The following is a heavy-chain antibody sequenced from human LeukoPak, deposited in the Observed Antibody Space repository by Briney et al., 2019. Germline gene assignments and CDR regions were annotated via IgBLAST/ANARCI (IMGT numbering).Heavy chain of an antibody. V-gene: IGHV3-23*01. D-gene: IGHD5-18*01. CDR1: GFGSKNYA. Sequence: SGGSLRLSCTTSGFGSKNYAMSWVRLAPGKGLEWGSIISATGVNTYYADSVKGRFTISRDNSKNTLYLQMNSLRAEDTAVYYCARQPAGYSYGAGAFDIWGQGTMVTVSS. CDR2: ISATGVNT. J-gene: IGHJ3*02. CDR3: ARQPAGYSYGAGAFDI.